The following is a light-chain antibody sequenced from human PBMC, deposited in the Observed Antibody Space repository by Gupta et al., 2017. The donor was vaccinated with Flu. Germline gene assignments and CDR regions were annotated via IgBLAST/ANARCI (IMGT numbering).Light chain of an antibody. CDR3: AAWDDRLNSRV. CDR2: TND. J-gene: IGLJ3*02. Sequence: QSVLTQPPSASGTPGQRVTVSCSGSRSNIGSNTVDWYQQLPGTAPKLLIYTNDQRPSGVPARFSGSKSGTSASLAINGLQSEDEADYYCAAWDDRLNSRVFGGGTKLTVL. CDR1: RSNIGSNT. V-gene: IGLV1-44*01.